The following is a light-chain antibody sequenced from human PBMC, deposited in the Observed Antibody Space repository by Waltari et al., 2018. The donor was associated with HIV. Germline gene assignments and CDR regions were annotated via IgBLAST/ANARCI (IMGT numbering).Light chain of an antibody. Sequence: QSVLTQPPSASGTPGQRVTTSCSGRRSNIGSTTVNWYQQLPGTAPKLLIYSNNQRPSGVPDRFSGSKSGTSASLAISGLQSEDEADYYCAAWDDSLNGPVFGGGTKLTVL. CDR3: AAWDDSLNGPV. CDR1: RSNIGSTT. J-gene: IGLJ3*02. V-gene: IGLV1-44*01. CDR2: SNN.